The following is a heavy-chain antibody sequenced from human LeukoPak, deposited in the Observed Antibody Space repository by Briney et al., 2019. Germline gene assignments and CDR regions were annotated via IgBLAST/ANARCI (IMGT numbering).Heavy chain of an antibody. J-gene: IGHJ4*02. CDR3: ARVPDTAMVKFDY. CDR2: INPNSGGT. CDR1: GYTFTGYY. V-gene: IGHV1-2*02. D-gene: IGHD5-18*01. Sequence: ASVKVSCKASGYTFTGYYMHWVRQAPGQGLDWMGWINPNSGGTNYAQKFQGRVTMTRDTSISTAYMELSRLRSDDTAVYYCARVPDTAMVKFDYWGQGTLVTVSS.